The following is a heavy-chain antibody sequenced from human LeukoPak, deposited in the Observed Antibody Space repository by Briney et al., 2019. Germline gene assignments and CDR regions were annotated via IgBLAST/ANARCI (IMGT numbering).Heavy chain of an antibody. Sequence: PGVSLTLPCVVSGFTFSEHYKGWVRLAPGKGLEWISYITGSGNSITYAVSVKGRFTISRDNAEDSLYLQMNNMRADDTAVYYCASLRDFFASGSYYKGGYFDHWGQGTLVTVSS. V-gene: IGHV3-11*01. D-gene: IGHD3-10*01. CDR1: GFTFSEHY. CDR2: ITGSGNSI. J-gene: IGHJ4*02. CDR3: ASLRDFFASGSYYKGGYFDH.